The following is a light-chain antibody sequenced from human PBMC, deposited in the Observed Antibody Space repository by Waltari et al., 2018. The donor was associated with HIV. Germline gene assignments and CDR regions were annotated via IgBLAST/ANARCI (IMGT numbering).Light chain of an antibody. V-gene: IGLV3-25*03. CDR3: QSSDSSGVDFVV. J-gene: IGLJ2*01. Sequence: DLTQPPSVSVPPGQTATITCTGDALTKRYGYWYQKKSGQAPVLLINKDTERLSGIPERFSGSSSVTSLTLTINEVRAEDEAEYYCQSSDSSGVDFVVFGGGTKLTV. CDR1: ALTKRY. CDR2: KDT.